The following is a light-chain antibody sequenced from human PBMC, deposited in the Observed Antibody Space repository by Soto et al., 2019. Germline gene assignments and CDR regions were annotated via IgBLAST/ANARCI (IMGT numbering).Light chain of an antibody. CDR1: QTISSW. V-gene: IGKV1-5*03. CDR3: QHYNSYSEA. Sequence: DIQMTQSPTTLSGSXGARVTITCRASQTISSWLAWYQQKPGKAPKLLIYKASTLKSGVPSRFSGSGSGTEFTLTISRLQPDDFATYDCQHYNSYSEAFGQGTKLDI. J-gene: IGKJ1*01. CDR2: KAS.